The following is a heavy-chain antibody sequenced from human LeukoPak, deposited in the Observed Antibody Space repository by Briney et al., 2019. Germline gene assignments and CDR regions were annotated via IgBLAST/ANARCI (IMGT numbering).Heavy chain of an antibody. D-gene: IGHD3-22*01. J-gene: IGHJ4*02. Sequence: GGSLRLSCAASGFTFSNHGMNWVRQAPGKGLEWVSGISPSGDITYYADSVKGRFTISRDTSKNTLYLQMNSLRAEDTAVYYCAKEATYYYDSSGLDYWGQGTLVTVSS. CDR3: AKEATYYYDSSGLDY. V-gene: IGHV3-23*01. CDR2: ISPSGDIT. CDR1: GFTFSNHG.